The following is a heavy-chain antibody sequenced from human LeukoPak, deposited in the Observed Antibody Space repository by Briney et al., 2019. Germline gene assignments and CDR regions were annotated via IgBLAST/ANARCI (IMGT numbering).Heavy chain of an antibody. CDR2: IYYSGTT. V-gene: IGHV4-39*07. J-gene: IGHJ4*02. D-gene: IGHD2-21*02. CDR3: ARRVVTAIHSEYYFDY. Sequence: SETLSLTCTVSGGSIISSRYFWGWIRQPPGKGLEWIGSIYYSGTTNYNPSLKSRVTISVDTSKNQFSLKLSSVTAADTAVYYCARRVVTAIHSEYYFDYWGQGTLVTVSS. CDR1: GGSIISSRYF.